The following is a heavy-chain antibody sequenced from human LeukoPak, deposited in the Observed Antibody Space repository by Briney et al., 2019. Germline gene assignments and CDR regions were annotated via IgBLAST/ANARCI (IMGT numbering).Heavy chain of an antibody. V-gene: IGHV3-23*01. CDR3: ARVSALRSSGWFGVFDF. J-gene: IGHJ4*02. D-gene: IGHD6-19*01. CDR2: ISGSDSST. Sequence: GGSLRLSCAASGFTFTYFTVTWVRQAPGKGLEWVSGISGSDSSTYSADSVKGRFTISRDDSQNTLYLHMNSLRAEDTAIYYCARVSALRSSGWFGVFDFWGQGTQVTVSS. CDR1: GFTFTYFT.